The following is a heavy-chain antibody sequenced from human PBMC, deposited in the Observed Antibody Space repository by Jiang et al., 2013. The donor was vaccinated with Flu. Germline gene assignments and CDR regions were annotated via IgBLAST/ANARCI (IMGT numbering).Heavy chain of an antibody. D-gene: IGHD3-22*01. CDR2: IYPGDSDT. J-gene: IGHJ4*02. CDR3: ARAYYYDSSGYYFHY. Sequence: QLVESGAEVKKPGESLKISCKGSGYSFTSYWIGWVRQMPGKGLEWMGIIYPGDSDTRYSPSFQGQVTISADKSISTAYLQWSSLKASDTAMYYCARAYYYDSSGYYFHYWGQGTLVTVSS. V-gene: IGHV5-51*03. CDR1: GYSFTSYW.